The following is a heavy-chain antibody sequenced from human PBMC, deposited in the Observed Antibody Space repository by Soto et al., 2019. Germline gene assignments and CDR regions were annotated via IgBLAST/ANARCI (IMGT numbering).Heavy chain of an antibody. CDR3: ASPRIAVAGDQYYYYYGMDV. CDR1: GGTFSSYA. CDR2: IIPIFGTA. V-gene: IGHV1-69*12. D-gene: IGHD6-19*01. J-gene: IGHJ6*02. Sequence: QVQLVQSGAEVKKPGSSVKVSCKASGGTFSSYAISWVRQAPGQGLEWMGGIIPIFGTANYAQKFQGRVTTTAAESTSTAYLELSSLRSEDTAVYYCASPRIAVAGDQYYYYYGMDVWGQGTTVTVSS.